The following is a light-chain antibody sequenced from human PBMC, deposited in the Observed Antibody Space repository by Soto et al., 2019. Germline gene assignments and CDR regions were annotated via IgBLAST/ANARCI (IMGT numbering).Light chain of an antibody. J-gene: IGLJ2*01. Sequence: SYELTQPPSVSVSPGQTATMTCSGDKLGGKYVCWYQQKPGQSPVLVIYDDTKRPSGIPERFSGSNSGNTATLTISGTQAMDEADYYCQAWDNSVVFGGGTKVT. CDR2: DDT. CDR1: KLGGKY. CDR3: QAWDNSVV. V-gene: IGLV3-1*01.